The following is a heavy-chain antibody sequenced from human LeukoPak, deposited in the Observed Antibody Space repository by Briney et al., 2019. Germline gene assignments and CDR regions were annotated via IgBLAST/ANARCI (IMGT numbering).Heavy chain of an antibody. CDR1: GFTFDDYA. D-gene: IGHD2-15*01. J-gene: IGHJ3*02. Sequence: GRSLRLSCAASGFTFDDYAMHWVRQAPGKGLEWVSGISWNSGSIGYADSVKGRFTISRDNAKNSLYLQMNSLRAEDTALYYCAKGVVVVAAGLAFDIWGQGTMVTVSS. CDR3: AKGVVVVAAGLAFDI. CDR2: ISWNSGSI. V-gene: IGHV3-9*01.